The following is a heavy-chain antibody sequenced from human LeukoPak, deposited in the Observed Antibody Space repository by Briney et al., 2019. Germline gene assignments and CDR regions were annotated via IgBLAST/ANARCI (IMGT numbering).Heavy chain of an antibody. D-gene: IGHD3/OR15-3a*01. V-gene: IGHV4-39*01. CDR3: AKQTGSGLFILP. CDR1: GVSISSSNSY. J-gene: IGHJ4*02. CDR2: IYYSGNT. Sequence: PSETLSLTCTVSGVSISSSNSYWGWIRQPPGKGLEWIGSIYYSGNTYYNASLKSQVSISIDTSKNQFSLRLTSVTAADTAVYYCAKQTGSGLFILPGGQGTLVTVSS.